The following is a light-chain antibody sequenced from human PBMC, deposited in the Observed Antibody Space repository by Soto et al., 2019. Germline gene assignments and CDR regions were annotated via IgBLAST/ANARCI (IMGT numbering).Light chain of an antibody. CDR3: QQYKSYWT. CDR2: DAS. Sequence: ILMTQSPDSLSVSLGESATINCKSSPSVLYSSNNRYYLAWYQQKPEKAPKLLISDASSVETGVPSRFSGSGSGTEFTLTINRLQHDDFATYYCQQYKSYWTFGQGAKVDIK. V-gene: IGKV4-1*01. J-gene: IGKJ1*01. CDR1: PSVLYSSNNRYY.